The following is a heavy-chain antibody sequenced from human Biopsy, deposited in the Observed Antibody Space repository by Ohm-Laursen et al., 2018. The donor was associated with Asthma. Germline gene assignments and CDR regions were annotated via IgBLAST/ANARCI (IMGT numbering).Heavy chain of an antibody. Sequence: SQTLSLTCTVSGGSISSDDYYWSWIRQAPGKGLEWIAYIYSSGDTYYSPSLKSRVSISLDTSKNQLSLRLTSVTAADTAVYNCASGGIAVAGPSHYYYYYGMDVWGQGTAVAVSS. D-gene: IGHD6-19*01. J-gene: IGHJ6*02. CDR3: ASGGIAVAGPSHYYYYYGMDV. V-gene: IGHV4-30-4*01. CDR2: IYSSGDT. CDR1: GGSISSDDYY.